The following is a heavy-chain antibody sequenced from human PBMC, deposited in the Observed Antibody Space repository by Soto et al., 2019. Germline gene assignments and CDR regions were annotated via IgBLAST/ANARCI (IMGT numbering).Heavy chain of an antibody. CDR3: ARWSYLDY. Sequence: GGSLRLSCTATGPTFSSHWMTWVRQAPGKGLEWVSTISGSDGKTFYADSVKGRFSISRDTSQSTLYLQMNSLRADDTAMYYCARWSYLDYWGQGTRLTVSS. V-gene: IGHV3-23*01. CDR1: GPTFSSHW. J-gene: IGHJ4*02. D-gene: IGHD3-3*01. CDR2: ISGSDGKT.